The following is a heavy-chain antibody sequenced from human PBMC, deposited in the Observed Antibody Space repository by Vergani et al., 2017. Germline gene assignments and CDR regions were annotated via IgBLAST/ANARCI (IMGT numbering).Heavy chain of an antibody. CDR2: IYYSGST. CDR3: ARAFHYSTSGICYSSVVSGLAFDI. V-gene: IGHV4-31*03. CDR1: GCSISSGGYY. D-gene: IGHD2-8*01. Sequence: QVQLQESGPGLVKPSQTLSLTCTVSGCSISSGGYYWSWIRQHPGKGLDWIGYIYYSGSTYYNPALKRRITLSVDTSKNDSSLKLSSVTAADTAVYYCARAFHYSTSGICYSSVVSGLAFDIWGQGTMVTVSS. J-gene: IGHJ3*02.